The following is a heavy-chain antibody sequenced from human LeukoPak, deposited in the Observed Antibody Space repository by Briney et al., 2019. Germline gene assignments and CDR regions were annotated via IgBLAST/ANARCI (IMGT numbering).Heavy chain of an antibody. CDR2: IKSDGITT. CDR1: GFTFSSHW. J-gene: IGHJ4*02. V-gene: IGHV3-74*01. Sequence: PGGSLRLSCAASGFTFSSHWMHWVRQAPGKGLVWVSRIKSDGITTNYADFVRGRFTISRDSAKDSLYLQMHSLRAEDTAVYYCVRDNPRCCGVIPANIDDYWGQGTLVTVSS. D-gene: IGHD2-15*01. CDR3: VRDNPRCCGVIPANIDDY.